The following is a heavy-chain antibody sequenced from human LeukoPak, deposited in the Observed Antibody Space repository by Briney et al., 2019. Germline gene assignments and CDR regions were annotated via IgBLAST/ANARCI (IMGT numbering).Heavy chain of an antibody. V-gene: IGHV1-69*02. Sequence: ASVRVSCKASGGTFSSYTISWVRQAPGQGLEWMGRIIPILGIANYAQKFQGRVTITADKSTSTAYMELSSLRSEDTAVYYCARGYGVVVVAAEFDYWGQGTLVTVSS. J-gene: IGHJ4*02. CDR3: ARGYGVVVVAAEFDY. D-gene: IGHD2-15*01. CDR2: IIPILGIA. CDR1: GGTFSSYT.